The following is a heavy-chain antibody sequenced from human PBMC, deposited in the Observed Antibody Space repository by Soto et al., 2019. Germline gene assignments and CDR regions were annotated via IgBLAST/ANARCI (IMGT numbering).Heavy chain of an antibody. J-gene: IGHJ6*02. CDR1: GGSMSRGGQS. D-gene: IGHD3-10*01. CDR3: ARAPPGPSLRWDV. V-gene: IGHV4-30-2*01. CDR2: IYYTGST. Sequence: SETLSLTCAVSGGSMSRGGQSWSWIRQPPGKGLEWLGFIYYTGSTYYSPSLKSRVTLSVDRSKNQFSLNLTSVTAADTAMYFCARAPPGPSLRWDVWGQGTTVTVSS.